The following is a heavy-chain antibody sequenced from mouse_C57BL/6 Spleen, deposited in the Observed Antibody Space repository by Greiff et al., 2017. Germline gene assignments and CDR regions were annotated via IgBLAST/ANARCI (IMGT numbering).Heavy chain of an antibody. CDR3: ARGGGYDEAWFAY. Sequence: QVQLKQSGAELVRPGTSVKVSCKASGYAFTNYLIEWVKQRPGQGLEWIGVINPGSGGTNYNEKFKGKATLTADKSSSTAYMQLSSLTSEDSAVYFCARGGGYDEAWFAYRGQGTLVTVSA. CDR1: GYAFTNYL. V-gene: IGHV1-54*01. J-gene: IGHJ3*01. D-gene: IGHD2-14*01. CDR2: INPGSGGT.